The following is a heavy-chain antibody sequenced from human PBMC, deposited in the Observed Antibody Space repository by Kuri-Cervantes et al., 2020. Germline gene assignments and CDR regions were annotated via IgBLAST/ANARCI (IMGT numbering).Heavy chain of an antibody. V-gene: IGHV1-69*05. J-gene: IGHJ3*02. CDR2: IIPIFGTA. Sequence: SVKVSCKASGYTFTYRYLHWVRQAPGQALEWMGWIIPIFGTANYAQKFQGRVTITTDESTSTAYMELSSLRSEDTAVYYCARVVVVDAFDIWGQGTMVTVSS. CDR3: ARVVVVDAFDI. D-gene: IGHD2-21*01. CDR1: GYTFTYRY.